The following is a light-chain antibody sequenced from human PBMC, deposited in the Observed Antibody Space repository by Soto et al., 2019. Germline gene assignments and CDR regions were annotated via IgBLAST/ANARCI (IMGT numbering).Light chain of an antibody. CDR1: ESVGSN. CDR3: QQYNNSLT. CDR2: GAS. J-gene: IGKJ4*01. V-gene: IGKV3-15*01. Sequence: EVGMTQSPVTLSAFPGERVTLSCRASESVGSNLAWYQQKAGQAPRLLIYGASTRATGVPARFSGSGSGTVFTLTISSLQSEDFALYYCQQYNNSLTFGGGNKVEIE.